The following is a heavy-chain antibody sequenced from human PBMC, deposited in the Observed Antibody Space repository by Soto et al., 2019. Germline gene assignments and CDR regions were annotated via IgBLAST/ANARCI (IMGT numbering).Heavy chain of an antibody. D-gene: IGHD2-2*02. J-gene: IGHJ6*02. Sequence: PSETLSLTCTVSGGSISSGGYYWSWIRQPPGKGLEWIGYIYYSGSTNYNPSLKSRVTISVDTSKNQFSLKLSSVTAADTAVYYCARFSAGCSSTSCYNYGMDVWGQGTTVTVSS. CDR2: IYYSGST. V-gene: IGHV4-61*08. CDR1: GGSISSGGYY. CDR3: ARFSAGCSSTSCYNYGMDV.